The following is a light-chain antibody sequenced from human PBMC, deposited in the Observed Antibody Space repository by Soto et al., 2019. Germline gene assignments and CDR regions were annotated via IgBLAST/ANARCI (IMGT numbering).Light chain of an antibody. CDR1: QSFSTTY. V-gene: IGKV3-20*01. J-gene: IGKJ2*01. Sequence: EIELTQSPGTLSLSPGERATLSCRASQSFSTTYLAWYQQRPGQAPRLLMYDTSRRATGIPDRFSGSGSGTDFTLTISRVEPEDFAVYFCQQYGSSPYTFGRGTKLEIK. CDR2: DTS. CDR3: QQYGSSPYT.